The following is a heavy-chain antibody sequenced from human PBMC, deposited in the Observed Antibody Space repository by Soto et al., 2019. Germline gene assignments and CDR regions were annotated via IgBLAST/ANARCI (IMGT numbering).Heavy chain of an antibody. CDR1: GFTFSDHY. CDR3: ARGGGSSPFDY. J-gene: IGHJ4*02. V-gene: IGHV3-11*01. D-gene: IGHD6-6*01. CDR2: ISHRSLTI. Sequence: PGGSLRLSCAASGFTFSDHYMAWFRQSPERGLEWLAYISHRSLTIYHARSVKDRFTISRDDATDSLYLQMNSLRVEDTAVYFCARGGGSSPFDYWGQGTVGTVS.